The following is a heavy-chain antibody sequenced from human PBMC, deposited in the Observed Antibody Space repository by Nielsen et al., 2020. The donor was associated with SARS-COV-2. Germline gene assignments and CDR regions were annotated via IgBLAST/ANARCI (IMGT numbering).Heavy chain of an antibody. CDR2: ISWNSGSI. Sequence: GESLRLSCAASGFTFDEYAMHWVRQAPGKGLEWVSGISWNSGSIGYADSVKGRFTISRDNAKNSLYLQMNSLRAEDTALYYCAKDLLGILLVSYGMDVWGQGTTVTVS. CDR1: GFTFDEYA. V-gene: IGHV3-9*01. D-gene: IGHD5/OR15-5a*01. J-gene: IGHJ6*02. CDR3: AKDLLGILLVSYGMDV.